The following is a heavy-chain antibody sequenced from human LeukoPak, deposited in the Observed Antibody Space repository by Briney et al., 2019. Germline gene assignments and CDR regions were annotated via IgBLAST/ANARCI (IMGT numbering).Heavy chain of an antibody. CDR2: ISYDGRNK. D-gene: IGHD3-3*01. Sequence: PGGSLRLSCAASGFTFSTYGMHWVRQAPGKGLEWVAVISYDGRNKYYADSVKGRFTISRDNSKNTLYLQMNSLRAEDTALYYCAKDTGLYDFWSYYGMDVWGQGTTVTVSS. J-gene: IGHJ6*02. CDR1: GFTFSTYG. CDR3: AKDTGLYDFWSYYGMDV. V-gene: IGHV3-30*18.